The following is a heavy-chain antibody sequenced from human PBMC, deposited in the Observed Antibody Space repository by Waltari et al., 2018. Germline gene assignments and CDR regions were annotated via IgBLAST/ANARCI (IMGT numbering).Heavy chain of an antibody. V-gene: IGHV3-30*02. D-gene: IGHD6-6*01. J-gene: IGHJ4*02. CDR2: IRYDGSNK. Sequence: QVQLVESGGGVVQPGGSLRLSCAASGFTFSSYGMRWFRQAPGKGLEWVAFIRYDGSNKYYADSVKGRFTISRDNSKNTLYLQMNSLRAEDTAVYYCAKGDSSSSPFDYWGQGTLVTVSS. CDR1: GFTFSSYG. CDR3: AKGDSSSSPFDY.